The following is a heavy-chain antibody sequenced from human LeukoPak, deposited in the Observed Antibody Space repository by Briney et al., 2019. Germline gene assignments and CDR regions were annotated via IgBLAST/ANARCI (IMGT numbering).Heavy chain of an antibody. CDR2: ISWNSGSI. Sequence: GGSLRLSCAASGFTFDDYAMHWVRQAPGKGLEWVLGISWNSGSIGYADSVKGRFTISRDNAKNSLYLQMNSLRAEDTALYYCAKDSAGGMDVWGQGTTVTVSS. CDR1: GFTFDDYA. J-gene: IGHJ6*02. CDR3: AKDSAGGMDV. V-gene: IGHV3-9*01.